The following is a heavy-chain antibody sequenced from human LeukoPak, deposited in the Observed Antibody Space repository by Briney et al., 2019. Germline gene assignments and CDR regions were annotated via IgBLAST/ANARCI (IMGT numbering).Heavy chain of an antibody. D-gene: IGHD6-19*01. J-gene: IGHJ3*02. Sequence: ASVKVSCKASGYTFTSYDINWVRQATGQGLEWMGWINPNSGGTNYAQKFQGRVAMTRDTSISTAYMELSRLRSDDTAVYYCARAVEQWLVTDAFDIWGQGTMVTVSS. CDR2: INPNSGGT. CDR1: GYTFTSYD. V-gene: IGHV1-2*02. CDR3: ARAVEQWLVTDAFDI.